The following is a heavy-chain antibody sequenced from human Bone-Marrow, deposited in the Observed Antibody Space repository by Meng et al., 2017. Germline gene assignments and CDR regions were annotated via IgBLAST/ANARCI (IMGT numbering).Heavy chain of an antibody. J-gene: IGHJ3*02. D-gene: IGHD3-22*01. CDR2: IDWDDDK. CDR1: VFSLSTSGMC. V-gene: IGHV2-70*20. Sequence: SGPTLVKPAQTLTLTCTFSVFSLSTSGMCVSWVRQPPGKALECLALIDWDDDKYYSTSLKTRLTISKDTSKNQVVLTMTNMDPVDTATYYCARMPHYYDSSGYYYVDAFDIWGQGTMVTVSS. CDR3: ARMPHYYDSSGYYYVDAFDI.